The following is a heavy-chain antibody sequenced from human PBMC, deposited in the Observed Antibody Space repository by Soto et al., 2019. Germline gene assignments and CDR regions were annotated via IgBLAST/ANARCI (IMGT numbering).Heavy chain of an antibody. Sequence: ASVKVSCKASGGTFSSYAISWVRQAPGQGLEWMGGIIPIFGTANYAQKFQGRVTITADESTSTAYMELSSLRSEDTAVYYCARARGSSSETFYYDYYYMDVWGKGTTVTVSS. J-gene: IGHJ6*03. CDR3: ARARGSSSETFYYDYYYMDV. CDR2: IIPIFGTA. V-gene: IGHV1-69*13. CDR1: GGTFSSYA. D-gene: IGHD3-10*01.